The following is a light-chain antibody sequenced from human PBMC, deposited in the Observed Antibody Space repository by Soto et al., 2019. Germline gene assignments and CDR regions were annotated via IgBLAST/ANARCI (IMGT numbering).Light chain of an antibody. J-gene: IGKJ3*01. CDR2: AAS. CDR3: QQSYSTPFT. V-gene: IGKV1-39*01. CDR1: QSISSY. Sequence: DIQMTQSPSSLSASVGDRVTITCRASQSISSYLNWYQQKPGKAPKLLIYAASSLQSGVPSRFSGSGSGTDFTLNISSLQPEAFATYYCQQSYSTPFTFGPGTKVAIK.